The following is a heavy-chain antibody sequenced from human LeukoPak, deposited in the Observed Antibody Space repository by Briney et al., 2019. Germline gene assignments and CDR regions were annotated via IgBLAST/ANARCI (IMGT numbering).Heavy chain of an antibody. D-gene: IGHD5-18*01. CDR3: ARDPISSGYSYAD. J-gene: IGHJ4*02. CDR2: INSDGSST. V-gene: IGHV3-74*01. CDR1: GFTFSSYW. Sequence: PGGSLRLSCAASGFTFSSYWMHWVRQAPGEGLMWVSRINSDGSSTSYADSVKGRFTISRDNAKNTLYLQMNSLRAEDTAVYYCARDPISSGYSYADWGQGTLVTVSS.